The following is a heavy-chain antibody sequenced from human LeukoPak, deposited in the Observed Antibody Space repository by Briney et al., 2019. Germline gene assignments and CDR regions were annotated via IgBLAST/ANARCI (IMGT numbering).Heavy chain of an antibody. V-gene: IGHV3-20*04. Sequence: GGSLRLSCAASGFTFDDYGMSWVRQAPGKGLEWVSGISWNGGSTGYVDSVKGRFTISRDNAKNSLYLQMSSLRAEDTAVYYCARDLLEVIPTAININYYSYCYMDVWGKGTTVTVSS. CDR2: ISWNGGST. J-gene: IGHJ6*03. CDR3: ARDLLEVIPTAININYYSYCYMDV. D-gene: IGHD2-2*02. CDR1: GFTFDDYG.